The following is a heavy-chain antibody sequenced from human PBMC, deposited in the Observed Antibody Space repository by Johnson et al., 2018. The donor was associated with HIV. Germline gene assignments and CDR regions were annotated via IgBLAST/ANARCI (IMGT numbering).Heavy chain of an antibody. V-gene: IGHV3-43*01. D-gene: IGHD4-17*01. Sequence: VQLVESGGVVVQPGGSLRLSCAASGFTFDDYTMHWVRQAPGKGLEWVSLISWDGGSTYYADSVKGRFTISRDNSKNSLYLQMNSLRTEDTALYYCAKEGGNDDGDEVGFAFDISGQGTMVTVSS. CDR1: GFTFDDYT. CDR2: ISWDGGST. J-gene: IGHJ3*02. CDR3: AKEGGNDDGDEVGFAFDI.